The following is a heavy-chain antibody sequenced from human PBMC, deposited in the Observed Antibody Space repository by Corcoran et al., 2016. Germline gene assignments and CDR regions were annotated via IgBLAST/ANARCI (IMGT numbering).Heavy chain of an antibody. CDR2: IYYSGST. V-gene: IGHV4-39*01. J-gene: IGHJ5*02. Sequence: QLQLQESGPGLVKPSETLSLTCTVSGGSISSSSYYWGWIRQPPGKGLEWIGSIYYSGSTYYNPSLKSRVTISVDTSKNQFSLKLSSVTAADTAVYYCARHWLRPPDALGYCSGGSCYVSWFDPWGQGTLVTVSS. CDR1: GGSISSSSYY. CDR3: ARHWLRPPDALGYCSGGSCYVSWFDP. D-gene: IGHD2-15*01.